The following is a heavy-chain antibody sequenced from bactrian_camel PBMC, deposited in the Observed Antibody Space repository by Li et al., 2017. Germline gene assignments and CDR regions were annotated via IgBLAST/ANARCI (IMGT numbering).Heavy chain of an antibody. Sequence: HVQLVESGGGLVQPGGSLKLSCVASGFAFSDYQMYWVRPVHGKEREGVATIDSDGVTDYADSVKGRFTISKDNAKNILYLQMDNLQPEDTAMYYCATFRP. V-gene: IGHV3S6*01. CDR1: GFAFSDYQ. D-gene: IGHD3*01. CDR2: IDSDGVT.